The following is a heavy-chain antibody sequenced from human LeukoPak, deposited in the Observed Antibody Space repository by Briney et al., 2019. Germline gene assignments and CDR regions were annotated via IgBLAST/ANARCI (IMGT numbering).Heavy chain of an antibody. V-gene: IGHV3-30-3*01. CDR3: ARAPPLDGDSRPY. Sequence: PGRSLRLSCAASGFTFSSYAMHWVRQAPGKGLEWVAVISYDGSNKYYADSVKGRFTISRDNSKNTLYLQMNSLRAEDTAVYYCARAPPLDGDSRPYWGQGTLVTVPS. J-gene: IGHJ4*02. CDR1: GFTFSSYA. D-gene: IGHD4-17*01. CDR2: ISYDGSNK.